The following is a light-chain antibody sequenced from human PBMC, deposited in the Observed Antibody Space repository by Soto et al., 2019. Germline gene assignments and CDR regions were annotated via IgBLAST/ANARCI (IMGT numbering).Light chain of an antibody. J-gene: IGKJ1*01. Sequence: AIQMTQSPSSLSASVGDRVTITCRASQDIRTELGWYQQKPGRAPQLLIYGSFNLQSGVPSRFSGSGSGTDFTLTINSLQPEDFATYYCLQDSKYPRTFGQGTKLEIK. CDR2: GSF. V-gene: IGKV1-6*01. CDR1: QDIRTE. CDR3: LQDSKYPRT.